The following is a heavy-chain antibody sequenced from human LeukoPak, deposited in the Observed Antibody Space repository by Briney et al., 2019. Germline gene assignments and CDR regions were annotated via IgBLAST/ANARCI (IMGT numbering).Heavy chain of an antibody. Sequence: SDPLSLTCTVSGGSINIYHWSWIRQPPGKGLEWIGYIYYSGSTNYNPSLKRRLTISVDTSNNQFSLKLSTVTAAYTAVYYCARHIYSSWDRAFDIWGQGTMVTVSS. V-gene: IGHV4-59*08. CDR1: GGSINIYH. CDR3: ARHIYSSWDRAFDI. CDR2: IYYSGST. J-gene: IGHJ3*02. D-gene: IGHD6-13*01.